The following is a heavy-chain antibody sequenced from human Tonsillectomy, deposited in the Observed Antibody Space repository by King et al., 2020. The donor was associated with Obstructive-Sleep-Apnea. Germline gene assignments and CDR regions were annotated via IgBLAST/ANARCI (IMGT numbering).Heavy chain of an antibody. V-gene: IGHV4-39*06. D-gene: IGHD3-3*01. J-gene: IGHJ4*02. CDR1: GGSISRTSHY. CDR3: ARVQRSDDFWSGYHQKGVDS. Sequence: QLQESGPGLVKSSETLSLTCTVSGGSISRTSHYWGWIRQSPGKGLEWIGSILYSGSTYYKPSLKSRVIISVDTSKNQFALKLKSVTAADAAVYYCARVQRSDDFWSGYHQKGVDSWGQGILAT. CDR2: ILYSGST.